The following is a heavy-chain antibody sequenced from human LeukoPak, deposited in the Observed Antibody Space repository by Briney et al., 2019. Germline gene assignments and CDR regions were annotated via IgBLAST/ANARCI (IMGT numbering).Heavy chain of an antibody. CDR2: IYHSGST. D-gene: IGHD5-24*01. V-gene: IGHV4-38-2*01. CDR3: ARGERWLQSSDY. J-gene: IGHJ4*02. Sequence: PSETLSLTCAVSGYSISSGYYWGWIRQPPGKGLEWIGSIYHSGSTYYNPSLKSRVTISVDTSKNQFSLKLSSVTAADTAVYYCARGERWLQSSDYWGQGTLVTVSS. CDR1: GYSISSGYY.